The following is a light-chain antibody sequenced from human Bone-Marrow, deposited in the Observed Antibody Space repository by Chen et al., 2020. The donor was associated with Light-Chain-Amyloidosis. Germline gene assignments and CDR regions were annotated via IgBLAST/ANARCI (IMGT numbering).Light chain of an antibody. Sequence: QSALTQPPSASGAPGQRVTISCSGSSSNIGSETVNWYQLLPGTATKLLIYRDSLRPPGVPDRLSGSNAGNTATLTISRVEAGDEADYYCQVWDRSSDRPVFGGGTKLTVL. CDR3: QVWDRSSDRPV. CDR2: RDS. CDR1: SSNIGSET. J-gene: IGLJ3*02. V-gene: IGLV1-44*01.